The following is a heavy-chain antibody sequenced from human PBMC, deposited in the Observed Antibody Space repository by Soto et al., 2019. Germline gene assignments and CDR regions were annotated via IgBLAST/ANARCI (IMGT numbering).Heavy chain of an antibody. Sequence: SETLSLTCTASGGSFSSYYWSWIRQPAGKGLEWVARIYTSGSNNYNAAPMSRGTMSVDTSKNQSSLKLSSVTAAYTAVYYWGGASGRGSYCAEFQHWGQGTLVTVSS. CDR3: GGASGRGSYCAEFQH. D-gene: IGHD1-26*01. CDR2: IYTSGSN. CDR1: GGSFSSYY. V-gene: IGHV4-4*07. J-gene: IGHJ1*01.